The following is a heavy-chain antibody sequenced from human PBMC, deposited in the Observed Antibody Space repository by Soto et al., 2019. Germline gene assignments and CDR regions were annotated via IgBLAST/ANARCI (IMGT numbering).Heavy chain of an antibody. J-gene: IGHJ3*02. V-gene: IGHV4-34*01. Sequence: SETLSLTCAFYGGSFSGYYCIWIRQPPGKGLEWIGEINHSGSTNYNPSLKSRVTISVDTSKNQFSLKLSSVTAADTAVYYCASPKGDGYNWNAFDIWGQGTMVTVSS. CDR2: INHSGST. D-gene: IGHD5-12*01. CDR1: GGSFSGYY. CDR3: ASPKGDGYNWNAFDI.